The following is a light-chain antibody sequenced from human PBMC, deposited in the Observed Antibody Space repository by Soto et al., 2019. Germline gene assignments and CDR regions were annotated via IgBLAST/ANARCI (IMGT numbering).Light chain of an antibody. J-gene: IGKJ5*01. Sequence: EIVLTQSPGTLSLSPGERGTLACRASQTVTRNYLAWHQQKPGQTPRLLVYGASSRATGIPARFSGSGSGTDFTLTISSLEPEDFAVYYCQQLGSSPITFGQGTRLEIK. CDR3: QQLGSSPIT. CDR1: QTVTRNY. CDR2: GAS. V-gene: IGKV3-20*01.